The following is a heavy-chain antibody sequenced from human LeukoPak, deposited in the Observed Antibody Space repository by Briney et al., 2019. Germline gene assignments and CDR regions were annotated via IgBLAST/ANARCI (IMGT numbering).Heavy chain of an antibody. J-gene: IGHJ3*02. Sequence: ASVKVSCKASGYTFTGYCMHWVRQAPGQGLEWMGWINPNTGGTDYAQKFQGRVTMTRDTSISTAYMELSRLRSDDTAVYYCARPRAQQWLVRGDAFDIWGQGTMVTVS. CDR2: INPNTGGT. V-gene: IGHV1-2*02. D-gene: IGHD6-19*01. CDR3: ARPRAQQWLVRGDAFDI. CDR1: GYTFTGYC.